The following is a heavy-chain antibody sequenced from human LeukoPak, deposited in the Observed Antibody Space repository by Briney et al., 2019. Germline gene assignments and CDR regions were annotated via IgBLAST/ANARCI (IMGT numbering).Heavy chain of an antibody. CDR1: GGSFSGYY. Sequence: SETLSLTCAVYGGSFSGYYWRWVRQPPGKGLEWIGEINHSGSTNYNPSLKSRVTISVDTSKNQFSLKLSSVTAADTAVYYCATTYGDYAYNWSDPWGQGTLVTVSS. CDR3: ATTYGDYAYNWSDP. V-gene: IGHV4-34*01. J-gene: IGHJ5*02. CDR2: INHSGST. D-gene: IGHD4-17*01.